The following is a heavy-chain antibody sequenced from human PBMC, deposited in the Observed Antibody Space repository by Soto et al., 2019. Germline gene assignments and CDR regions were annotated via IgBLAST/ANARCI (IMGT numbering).Heavy chain of an antibody. J-gene: IGHJ4*02. D-gene: IGHD6-13*01. CDR2: IYYSGRI. CDR3: ARAAWSSSWYFDY. CDR1: GGSISSNY. Sequence: SETLSLTCTASGGSISSNYWSWIRQPPGKGLEWIGYIYYSGRINYNPSLKSRVTISADTSKNQLSLKLTSVTAADTAVYYCARAAWSSSWYFDYWGQGTLVTVSS. V-gene: IGHV4-59*01.